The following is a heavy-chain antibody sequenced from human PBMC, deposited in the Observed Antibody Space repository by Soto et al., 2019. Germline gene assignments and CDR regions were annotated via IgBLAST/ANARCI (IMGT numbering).Heavy chain of an antibody. Sequence: QVQLVQSGAEVQKPGASVKVSCKASGYTFTTLGISWVRQVPGQGLEWMGWVRGDNGHTNYAQSLQESVIMTTDTYTNTAYMELRSLRSDDTAVYYCARDLGYCRSGTCYRQWFDPWGQGTLVIVSS. D-gene: IGHD2-15*01. CDR2: VRGDNGHT. J-gene: IGHJ5*02. CDR3: ARDLGYCRSGTCYRQWFDP. V-gene: IGHV1-18*01. CDR1: GYTFTTLG.